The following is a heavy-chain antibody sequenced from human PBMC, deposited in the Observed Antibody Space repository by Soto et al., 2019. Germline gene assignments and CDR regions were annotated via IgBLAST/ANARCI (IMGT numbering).Heavy chain of an antibody. CDR2: ISVSSGNR. J-gene: IGHJ4*02. CDR3: ARGWGHTSGDLDY. CDR1: GYPFPNYG. Sequence: QVQLVQSGPEVKKPGASVKFSCKASGYPFPNYGLSWVRQAPGQGLERMGWISVSSGNREYTQKYQDRLIMTTDTSTRTAYMELRSLTSDDTAVYYCARGWGHTSGDLDYWGQGTLVIVSS. D-gene: IGHD6-19*01. V-gene: IGHV1-18*04.